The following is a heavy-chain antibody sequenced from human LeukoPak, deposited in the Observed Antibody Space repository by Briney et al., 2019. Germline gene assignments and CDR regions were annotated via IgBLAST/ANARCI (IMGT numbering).Heavy chain of an antibody. D-gene: IGHD2-2*01. CDR2: IIPIFGTA. CDR3: ARDLQSYIVVVPAASLLGY. CDR1: GGTFSSYA. Sequence: ASVKVSCKASGGTFSSYAISWVRQAPGQGLEWMGGIIPIFGTANYAQKFQGRVTITADESTSTAYMELSSLRSEDTAVYYCARDLQSYIVVVPAASLLGYWGQGTLVTVSS. V-gene: IGHV1-69*01. J-gene: IGHJ4*02.